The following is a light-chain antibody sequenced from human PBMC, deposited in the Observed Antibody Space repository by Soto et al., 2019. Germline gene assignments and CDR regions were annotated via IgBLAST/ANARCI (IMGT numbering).Light chain of an antibody. Sequence: EIVLTQSPDTLSLSPGERATLSCRASQTVTNNFLAWYQQKPGRAPRLVIYNAYRRATGIPDRFSSSGSGTDFTLTISRLEPEDFAVYYCHQCSYSPLTFGGGTKVEIK. V-gene: IGKV3-20*01. CDR1: QTVTNNF. CDR2: NAY. CDR3: HQCSYSPLT. J-gene: IGKJ4*01.